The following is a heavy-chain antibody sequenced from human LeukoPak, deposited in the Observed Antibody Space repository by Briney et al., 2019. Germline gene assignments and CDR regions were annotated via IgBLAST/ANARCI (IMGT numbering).Heavy chain of an antibody. V-gene: IGHV1-8*01. CDR3: ARVRGSCSSTSCLLPQNRGGGDDAFDI. D-gene: IGHD2-2*01. CDR2: MNPNSGNT. J-gene: IGHJ3*02. CDR1: GYTFTSYD. Sequence: ASVKVSCKASGYTFTSYDINWVRQATGQGLEWMGWMNPNSGNTGYAQKFQGRVTMTRNTSISTAYMELSSLSSEDTAVYYCARVRGSCSSTSCLLPQNRGGGDDAFDIWGQGTMVTVSS.